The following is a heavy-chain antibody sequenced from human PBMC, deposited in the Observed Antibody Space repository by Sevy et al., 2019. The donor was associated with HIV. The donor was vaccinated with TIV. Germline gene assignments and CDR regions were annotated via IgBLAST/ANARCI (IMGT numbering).Heavy chain of an antibody. V-gene: IGHV3-21*01. Sequence: GGSLRLSCVVSGFTFSKYPMNWVRQAPGKGLEWVSSISSSSNYIYYRDSVKGRFTSSRDNAKNSLYLQMNSLRADDTAVYYCVRDGGCSSSSCLLYFDYWGQGILVTVSS. CDR2: ISSSSNYI. CDR1: GFTFSKYP. D-gene: IGHD2-15*01. CDR3: VRDGGCSSSSCLLYFDY. J-gene: IGHJ4*02.